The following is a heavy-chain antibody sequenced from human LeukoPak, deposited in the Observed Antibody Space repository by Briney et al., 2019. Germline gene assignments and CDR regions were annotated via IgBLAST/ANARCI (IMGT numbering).Heavy chain of an antibody. D-gene: IGHD4-17*01. CDR2: INHSGST. Sequence: GSLRLSCAASGFTFSSYAMSWIRQPPGKGLEWIGEINHSGSTNYNPSLKSRVTISVDTSKNQFSLKLSSVTAADTAVYYCAREGDYGDYGGLAWFDPWGQGTLVTVSS. J-gene: IGHJ5*02. CDR3: AREGDYGDYGGLAWFDP. CDR1: GFTFSSYA. V-gene: IGHV4-34*01.